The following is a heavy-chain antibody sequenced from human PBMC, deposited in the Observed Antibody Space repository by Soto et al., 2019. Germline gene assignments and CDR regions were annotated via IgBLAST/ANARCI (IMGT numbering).Heavy chain of an antibody. Sequence: AGGSLRLSCAASGFTFSSYAMSWVRQAPGKGLEWVSAISGSGGSTYYADSVKGRFTISRDNSKNTLYLQMNSLRAEDTAVYYCASPRGEDYKSYYYYYGMDVWGKGTTVTVPS. J-gene: IGHJ6*04. V-gene: IGHV3-23*01. CDR3: ASPRGEDYKSYYYYYGMDV. D-gene: IGHD3-16*01. CDR2: ISGSGGST. CDR1: GFTFSSYA.